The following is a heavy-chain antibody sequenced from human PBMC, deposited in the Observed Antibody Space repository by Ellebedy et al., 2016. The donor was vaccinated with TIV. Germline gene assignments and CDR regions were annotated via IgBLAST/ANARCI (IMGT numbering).Heavy chain of an antibody. V-gene: IGHV3-7*01. J-gene: IGHJ3*02. CDR2: IRQDGSDK. CDR3: ATDGSYGDYLSPAHAFEI. D-gene: IGHD4-17*01. CDR1: GFSFRSYW. Sequence: GESLKISCAASGFSFRSYWMSWVRQAPGKGLEWVANIRQDGSDKYYVDSVKGRFTISSDNAKNSLYLQMNSLRAEDTAVYYCATDGSYGDYLSPAHAFEIWGQGTMVAVSS.